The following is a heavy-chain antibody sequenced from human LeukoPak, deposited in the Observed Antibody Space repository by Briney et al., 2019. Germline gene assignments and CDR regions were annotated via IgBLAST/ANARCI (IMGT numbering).Heavy chain of an antibody. J-gene: IGHJ5*02. Sequence: GASVKVSCKAFGYSINAYYMHWVRQAPGQGLEWLGWINPNTGGTNYAQKFQGRVTMTRDTSISTAYMELSSLRSDDTAVYYCARGLNLDPWGQGTLVTVSS. V-gene: IGHV1-2*02. CDR3: ARGLNLDP. CDR2: INPNTGGT. CDR1: GYSINAYY.